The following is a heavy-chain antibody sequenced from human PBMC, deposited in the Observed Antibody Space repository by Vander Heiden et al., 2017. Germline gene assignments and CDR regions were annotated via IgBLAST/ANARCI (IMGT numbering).Heavy chain of an antibody. CDR1: GFTFSSYW. CDR3: VRDADGPGALKDV. CDR2: INIDGRGT. D-gene: IGHD3-10*01. J-gene: IGHJ6*02. V-gene: IGHV3-74*01. Sequence: EVQLVESGGGLVQPGGSLRLSCAASGFTFSSYWMQWVRQVPGKGLVWVSRINIDGRGTTYADSVKGRFTISRDNAKNTLYLQMNSLRAEDTAVYYCVRDADGPGALKDVWGQGTTVIVYS.